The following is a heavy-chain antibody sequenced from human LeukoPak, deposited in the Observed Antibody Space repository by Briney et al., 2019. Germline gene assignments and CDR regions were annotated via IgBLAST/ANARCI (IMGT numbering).Heavy chain of an antibody. J-gene: IGHJ5*02. V-gene: IGHV3-23*01. CDR1: GFTFSSYA. CDR3: AKDSGSSQTLNWFDP. CDR2: ISGSGGST. Sequence: GRYLRLSCAASGFTFSSYAMSWVRQAPGKGLEWVSAISGSGGSTYYADSVKGRFTISRDNSKNKLYLQMNSLRAEDTAVYYCAKDSGSSQTLNWFDPWGQGTLVTVSS. D-gene: IGHD1-26*01.